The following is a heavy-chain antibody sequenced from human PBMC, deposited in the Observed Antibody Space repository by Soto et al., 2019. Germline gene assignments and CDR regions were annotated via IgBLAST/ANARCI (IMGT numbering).Heavy chain of an antibody. J-gene: IGHJ4*02. V-gene: IGHV1-8*01. Sequence: ASVKVSCKASGYTFTRYDINWVRQATGQGLEWMGWMNPNSGNTGYAQKFQGRVTMTRNTSISTAYMELSSLRSEDTAVYYCATRIISGWYAFDYWGQGTLVTVSS. CDR3: ATRIISGWYAFDY. CDR1: GYTFTRYD. D-gene: IGHD6-19*01. CDR2: MNPNSGNT.